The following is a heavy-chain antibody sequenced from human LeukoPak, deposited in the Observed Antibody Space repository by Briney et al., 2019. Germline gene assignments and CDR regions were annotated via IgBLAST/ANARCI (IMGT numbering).Heavy chain of an antibody. CDR3: AKTYYYGSGTPADAFDI. D-gene: IGHD3-10*01. J-gene: IGHJ3*02. Sequence: DDSDTRYTSSFQGQVTISADKSVNTAFLQWSSLKASDTAMYYCAKTYYYGSGTPADAFDIWGQGTMVTVSA. CDR2: DDSDT. V-gene: IGHV5-51*01.